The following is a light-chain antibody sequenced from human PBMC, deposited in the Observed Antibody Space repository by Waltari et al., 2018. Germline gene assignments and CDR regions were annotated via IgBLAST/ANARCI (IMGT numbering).Light chain of an antibody. CDR3: QHHLRLPTT. J-gene: IGKJ1*01. Sequence: IVLTQSPGTLSLSPGERATLSCRAIQSVGTYLAWYQQKPGQAPRLLIYGAYSRAAGIPDRFSGSGYGTDFSLTISRLEPEDFAVYFCQHHLRLPTTFGQGTKVEIK. V-gene: IGKV3-20*01. CDR2: GAY. CDR1: QSVGTY.